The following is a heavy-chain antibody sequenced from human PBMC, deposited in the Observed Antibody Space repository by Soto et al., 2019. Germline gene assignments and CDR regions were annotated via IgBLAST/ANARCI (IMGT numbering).Heavy chain of an antibody. CDR2: IYYNGNT. J-gene: IGHJ4*02. Sequence: SETLSLTCTVSGGSISTYYWSWIRQSPGKGLEWIGFIYYNGNTDYNPSLYSRVTISVDTSRDQFSLKLGSVTAADTAVYYCARGGDDFWNPYYFDYWGQGTLVTVSS. V-gene: IGHV4-59*01. CDR3: ARGGDDFWNPYYFDY. CDR1: GGSISTYY. D-gene: IGHD3-3*01.